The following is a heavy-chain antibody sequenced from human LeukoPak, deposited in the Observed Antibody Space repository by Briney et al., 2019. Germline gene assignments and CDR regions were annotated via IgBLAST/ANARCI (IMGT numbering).Heavy chain of an antibody. Sequence: ASVKVSCKASGYTFTSYYMHWVRQAPGQGLEWMGIINPSGGSTSYAQKFQGRVTMTRDTSTSTVYMELSSLRSEDTAVYYCARDRIAAAGTESNWFDPWGQGTLVTVSS. D-gene: IGHD6-13*01. CDR2: INPSGGST. V-gene: IGHV1-46*01. CDR3: ARDRIAAAGTESNWFDP. J-gene: IGHJ5*02. CDR1: GYTFTSYY.